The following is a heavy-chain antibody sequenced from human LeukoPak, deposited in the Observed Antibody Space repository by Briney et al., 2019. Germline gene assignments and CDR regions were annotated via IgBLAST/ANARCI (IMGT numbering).Heavy chain of an antibody. CDR1: GYSFTRYW. CDR2: IYPGDSDT. Sequence: GESLQISCKGSGYSFTRYWIGWVRQMLGKGLEWMGIIYPGDSDTRYSPSFQGQVTISADKSISTAYLQWSSLKASDTAMYYCARRNSVWFGEGSTTFDYWGQGTLVTVSS. CDR3: ARRNSVWFGEGSTTFDY. J-gene: IGHJ4*02. D-gene: IGHD3-10*01. V-gene: IGHV5-51*01.